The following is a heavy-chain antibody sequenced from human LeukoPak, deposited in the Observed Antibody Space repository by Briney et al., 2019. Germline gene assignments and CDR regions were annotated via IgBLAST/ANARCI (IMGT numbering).Heavy chain of an antibody. CDR3: ARDPFANCGGDCYSLY. Sequence: ASVKVSCKASGYTFTSYGISWVRQAPGQGLEWMGWISAYNGNTNYAQKLQGRATMTTDTSTSTAYMELRSLRSDDTAVYYCARDPFANCGGDCYSLYWGQGTLVTVSS. CDR1: GYTFTSYG. D-gene: IGHD2-21*02. V-gene: IGHV1-18*01. J-gene: IGHJ4*02. CDR2: ISAYNGNT.